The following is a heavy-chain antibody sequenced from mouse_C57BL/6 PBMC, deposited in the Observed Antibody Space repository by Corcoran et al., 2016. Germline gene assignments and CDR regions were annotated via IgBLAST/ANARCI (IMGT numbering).Heavy chain of an antibody. CDR2: ISYDGSN. J-gene: IGHJ2*01. V-gene: IGHV3-6*01. CDR3: AREVRGYFDY. CDR1: GYSITSGYY. Sequence: DVQLQESGPGLVKPSQSLSLTCSVTGYSITSGYYWNWIRQFPGNKLEWMGYISYDGSNNYNPSLKNRISITRDTSKNQFFLKLNSVTTEDTATYYCAREVRGYFDYWGQGTTLTVSS.